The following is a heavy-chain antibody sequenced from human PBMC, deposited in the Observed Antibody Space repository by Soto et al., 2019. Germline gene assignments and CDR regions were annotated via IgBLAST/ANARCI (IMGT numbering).Heavy chain of an antibody. V-gene: IGHV4-59*01. Sequence: KPSETLSLTCTVSGGSISSYYWSWIRQPPGKGLEWIGYIYYSGSTNYNPSLKSRVTISVDTSKNQFSLKLSSVTAADTAVYYCATRSVVGAAYFDYWGQGTLVTVSS. D-gene: IGHD1-26*01. J-gene: IGHJ4*02. CDR3: ATRSVVGAAYFDY. CDR1: GGSISSYY. CDR2: IYYSGST.